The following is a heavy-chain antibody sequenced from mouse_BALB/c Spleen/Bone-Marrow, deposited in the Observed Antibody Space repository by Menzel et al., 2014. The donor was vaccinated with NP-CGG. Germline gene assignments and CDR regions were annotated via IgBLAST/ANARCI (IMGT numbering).Heavy chain of an antibody. CDR1: GYAFSAYW. D-gene: IGHD1-2*01. CDR2: IYPGDGDT. V-gene: IGHV1-80*01. Sequence: VHLVESGAELVRPGPSVKISCKASGYAFSAYWMNWVKQRPGQGLEWIGQIYPGDGDTNYNGKFKGKATLTADKSSSTAYMQLSSLTSEDSAVYFCTRSTATFDYWGQGTTLTVSS. CDR3: TRSTATFDY. J-gene: IGHJ2*01.